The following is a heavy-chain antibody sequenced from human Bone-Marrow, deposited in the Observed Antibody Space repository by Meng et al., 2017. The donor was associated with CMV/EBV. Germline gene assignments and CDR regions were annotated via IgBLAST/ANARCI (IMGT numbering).Heavy chain of an antibody. CDR3: ARDGSGVGPAFDI. J-gene: IGHJ3*02. D-gene: IGHD3-10*01. Sequence: GESLKISCEASGFILSSYEMNWVRQAPGRGLEWLSYIDSSSSLIYYADSVKGRLTISRDNAKNSLYLEMNSLRVEDTAVYYCARDGSGVGPAFDIWGQGTMVTVSS. V-gene: IGHV3-48*03. CDR2: IDSSSSLI. CDR1: GFILSSYE.